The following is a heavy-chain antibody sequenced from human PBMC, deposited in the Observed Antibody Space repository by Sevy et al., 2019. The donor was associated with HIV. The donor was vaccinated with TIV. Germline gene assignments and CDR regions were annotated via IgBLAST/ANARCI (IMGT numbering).Heavy chain of an antibody. CDR2: FYPGNSDV. CDR1: GYIFKNCW. J-gene: IGHJ3*02. CDR3: ARGLYYYASSGYSNAFDI. Sequence: GESLKISCKGSGYIFKNCWIGWVRQVPRKGLEWMRIFYPGNSDVRYSPSFQGHVTISADKSISAAYLQWRSLKASDTGMYFCARGLYYYASSGYSNAFDIWGQGTMVTVSS. D-gene: IGHD3-22*01. V-gene: IGHV5-51*01.